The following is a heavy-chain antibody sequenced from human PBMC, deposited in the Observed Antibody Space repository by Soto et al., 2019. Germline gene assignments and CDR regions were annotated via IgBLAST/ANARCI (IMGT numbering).Heavy chain of an antibody. CDR3: ARVVPAAPPGNWFDP. CDR1: GGTFSSYA. J-gene: IGHJ5*02. V-gene: IGHV1-69*06. Sequence: VSCKASGGTFSSYAISWVRQAPGQGLEWMGGIIPIFGTANYAQKFQGRVTITADKSTSTAYMELSSLRSEDTAVYYCARVVPAAPPGNWFDPWGQGTLVTVSS. CDR2: IIPIFGTA. D-gene: IGHD2-2*01.